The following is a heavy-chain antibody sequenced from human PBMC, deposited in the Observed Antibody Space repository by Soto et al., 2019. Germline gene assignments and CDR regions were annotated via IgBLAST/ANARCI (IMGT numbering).Heavy chain of an antibody. J-gene: IGHJ4*02. D-gene: IGHD3-16*01. CDR1: GGSISSGGYS. CDR2: IYHGGST. CDR3: ARDHYDYGYFDY. Sequence: SETLSLTCAASGGSISSGGYSWSWIRQPPGKGLEWIGYIYHGGSTYYNPSLKSRVTISVDRSKNQFSLRLSSVTAADTAVYYCARDHYDYGYFDYWGQGALVTVSS. V-gene: IGHV4-30-2*01.